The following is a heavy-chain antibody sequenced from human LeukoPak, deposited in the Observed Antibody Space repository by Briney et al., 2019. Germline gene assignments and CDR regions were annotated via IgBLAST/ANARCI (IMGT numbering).Heavy chain of an antibody. CDR1: GYSISSGSY. D-gene: IGHD6-6*01. CDR2: IYHSGST. J-gene: IGHJ5*02. V-gene: IGHV4-38-2*02. Sequence: PSETLSLTCTVSGYSISSGSYWGWIRQPPGKGLEWVGSIYHSGSTYHNLSLKSRVTISVDTSKNQFSLKLRSVTAADTAVYYCARPTARLGWFDPWGQGTLVTVSS. CDR3: ARPTARLGWFDP.